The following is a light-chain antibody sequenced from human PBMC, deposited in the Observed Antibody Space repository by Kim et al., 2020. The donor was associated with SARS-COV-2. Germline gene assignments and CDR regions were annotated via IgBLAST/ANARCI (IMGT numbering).Light chain of an antibody. J-gene: IGKJ2*01. CDR1: QSISGY. CDR3: QQSNRIPYT. Sequence: DIQMTQSPSSLSASVGDRVTIACRSSQSISGYLNWYQQKPGKAPKLLIYAASSLHSGVPSRFSGSGSGTDFTLTISSLQPEDFATYYCQQSNRIPYTFGQGTKLEI. V-gene: IGKV1-39*01. CDR2: AAS.